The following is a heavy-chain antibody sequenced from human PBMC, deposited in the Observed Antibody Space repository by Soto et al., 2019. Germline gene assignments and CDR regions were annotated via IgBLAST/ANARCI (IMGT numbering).Heavy chain of an antibody. CDR3: AREGSGYNF. Sequence: SVKVSCKASGDSFSNFGISWVRQAPGQGLEWMGGIVPVFGRPNYAQRFRGRLTITADESTSTGYMELISLRSDDPAVYYCAREGSGYNFWGQGTQVTVSS. D-gene: IGHD3-22*01. V-gene: IGHV1-69*13. J-gene: IGHJ4*02. CDR1: GDSFSNFG. CDR2: IVPVFGRP.